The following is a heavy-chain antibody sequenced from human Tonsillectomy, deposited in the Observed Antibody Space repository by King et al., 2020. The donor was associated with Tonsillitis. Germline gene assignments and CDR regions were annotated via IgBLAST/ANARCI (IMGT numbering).Heavy chain of an antibody. V-gene: IGHV3-9*01. Sequence: VQLVESGGGLVQPGRSLRLSCAASGFTFDDYAMHWVRQAPGKGLEWVSGISWNSGSIGYADSVKGRFTISRDNAKNSLYLQMNSLRAEDTALYYCAKDISRHYGSGSYYNRAPDYWGQGTLVTVSS. CDR1: GFTFDDYA. CDR2: ISWNSGSI. J-gene: IGHJ4*02. D-gene: IGHD3-10*01. CDR3: AKDISRHYGSGSYYNRAPDY.